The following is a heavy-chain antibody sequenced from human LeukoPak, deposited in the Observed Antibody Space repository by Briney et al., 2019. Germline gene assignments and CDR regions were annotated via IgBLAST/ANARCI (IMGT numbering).Heavy chain of an antibody. CDR2: ISSSGSI. CDR3: ARVGATVTTIDY. V-gene: IGHV3-11*04. D-gene: IGHD4-17*01. Sequence: PGGSLRLSCAASGFTFSDYYMSWIRQAPGKGLEWVSYISSSGSIYYADSVKGRFTISRDNAKNTLYLQMNSLRADDTAVHYCARVGATVTTIDYWGQGTLVTVSS. J-gene: IGHJ4*02. CDR1: GFTFSDYY.